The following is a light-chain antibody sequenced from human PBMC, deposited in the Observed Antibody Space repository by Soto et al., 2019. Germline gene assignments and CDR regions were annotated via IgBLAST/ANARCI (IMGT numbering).Light chain of an antibody. Sequence: EIVLTQSPATLSLSPVERATLSCRASQSVSSYSAWYQQTPGQAPRLLIYDASNRATGIPARFSGSGSGTDFTLTISSLEPEDFAVYYCQQRSNWPITFGQGTRLEIK. J-gene: IGKJ5*01. V-gene: IGKV3-11*01. CDR1: QSVSSY. CDR3: QQRSNWPIT. CDR2: DAS.